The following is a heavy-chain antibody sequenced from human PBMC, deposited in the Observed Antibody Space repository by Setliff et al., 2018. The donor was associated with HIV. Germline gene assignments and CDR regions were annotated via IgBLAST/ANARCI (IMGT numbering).Heavy chain of an antibody. CDR1: GYSISSGYY. D-gene: IGHD6-6*01. Sequence: PSETLSLTCAVSGYSISSGYYWGWIRQPPGKGLEWIGSIYHSGSTYYNPSLKSRVTISVDTSKNQFSLKLSSVAAADTSVYYCARVGGGSSDYWGQGTLVTVS. CDR2: IYHSGST. V-gene: IGHV4-38-2*01. J-gene: IGHJ4*02. CDR3: ARVGGGSSDY.